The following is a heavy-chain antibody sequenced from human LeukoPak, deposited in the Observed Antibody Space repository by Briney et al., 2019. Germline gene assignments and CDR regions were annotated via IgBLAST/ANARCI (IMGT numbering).Heavy chain of an antibody. Sequence: SETLSLTCAVYGGSFSGYYWSWIRQPPGKGLEWIGEINHSGSTNYNPSLKSRVTISLDTSKNQFSLKLSSVTAADTAVYFCVRHFHGSGYVVDLWGQGTLVTVSS. CDR3: VRHFHGSGYVVDL. CDR1: GGSFSGYY. J-gene: IGHJ4*02. D-gene: IGHD6-13*01. CDR2: INHSGST. V-gene: IGHV4-34*01.